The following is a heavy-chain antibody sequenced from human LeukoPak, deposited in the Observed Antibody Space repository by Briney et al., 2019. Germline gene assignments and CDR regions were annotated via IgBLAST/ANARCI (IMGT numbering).Heavy chain of an antibody. V-gene: IGHV3-23*01. Sequence: GGSLRLSCAASGFSFNTYAMSWVRQPPGKGLEWVSGVIGSGKAIFYADSVKGRFTISRDNSRNTLYLQMNSPRVEDTAVYYCTRPHVDGGYYYHQYWGQGTLVTVSS. CDR3: TRPHVDGGYYYHQY. CDR1: GFSFNTYA. CDR2: VIGSGKAI. J-gene: IGHJ4*02. D-gene: IGHD3-22*01.